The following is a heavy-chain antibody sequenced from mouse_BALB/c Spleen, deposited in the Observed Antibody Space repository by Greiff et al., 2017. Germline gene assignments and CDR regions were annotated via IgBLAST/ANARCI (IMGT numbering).Heavy chain of an antibody. J-gene: IGHJ2*01. CDR1: GFNIKDYY. Sequence: VQLQQSGAELVRSGASVKLSCTASGFNIKDYYMHWVKQRPEQGLEWIGWIDPENGDTEYAPKFQGKATMTADTSSNTAYLQLSSLTSEDTAVYYCNAYDYDVGYWGQGTTLTVSS. CDR2: IDPENGDT. D-gene: IGHD2-4*01. V-gene: IGHV14-4*02. CDR3: NAYDYDVGY.